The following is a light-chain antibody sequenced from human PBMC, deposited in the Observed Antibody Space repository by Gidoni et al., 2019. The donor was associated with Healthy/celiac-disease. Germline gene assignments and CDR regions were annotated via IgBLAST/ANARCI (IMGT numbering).Light chain of an antibody. CDR3: SSYTSSSTLDVV. J-gene: IGLJ2*01. CDR2: EVS. V-gene: IGLV2-14*01. CDR1: SSDVGGYNY. Sequence: QSALTQPASVSGSPGQSITISCTGTSSDVGGYNYVSWYQQHQGKAPKLMIYEVSNRPSGGSNRFSGSKSGNTASLTISGLQAEDEADYYCSSYTSSSTLDVVFGGGTKLTVL.